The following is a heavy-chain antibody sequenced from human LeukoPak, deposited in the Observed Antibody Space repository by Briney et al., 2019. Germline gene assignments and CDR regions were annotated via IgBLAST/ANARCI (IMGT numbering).Heavy chain of an antibody. Sequence: PGGSLRLSHAASRFKFSDYAMRWVRPPPAKGLEWVSSISYNGWSTYYADSVKGRFTISRDNFKKTLHLQMDSLKAEDTAVYYCAKAEPTDLGYSGYDFYGVTRWGQGTLVTVSS. CDR3: AKAEPTDLGYSGYDFYGVTR. CDR1: RFKFSDYA. D-gene: IGHD5-12*01. J-gene: IGHJ4*02. CDR2: ISYNGWST. V-gene: IGHV3-23*01.